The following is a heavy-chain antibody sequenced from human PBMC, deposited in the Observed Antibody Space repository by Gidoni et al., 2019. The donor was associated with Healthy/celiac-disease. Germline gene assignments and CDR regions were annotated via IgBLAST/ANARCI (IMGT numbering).Heavy chain of an antibody. V-gene: IGHV4-4*07. J-gene: IGHJ4*02. CDR2: IYTSGST. Sequence: QVQLQESGPGLVKPSETLSLTCTVSGSAISSYYWSWIRQPAGKGLEWIGRIYTSGSTNYNPSLKSRVTMAVDTSKNQFSLKLSSVTAADTAVYDCARDRSSPGNPTYYFDYWGQGTLVTVSS. D-gene: IGHD6-13*01. CDR3: ARDRSSPGNPTYYFDY. CDR1: GSAISSYY.